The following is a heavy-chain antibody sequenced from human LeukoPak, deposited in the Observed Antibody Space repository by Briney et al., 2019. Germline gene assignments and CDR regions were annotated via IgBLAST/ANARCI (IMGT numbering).Heavy chain of an antibody. Sequence: PGGSLRLSCAASGFTFSNAWMNWVRQAPGKGLEWVGRIKSKTDGGTTDYAAPVKGRFTISRDDSKNTLYLQMNSLKTEDTAVYCCPTASLRFLEWLSTDYWGQGTLVTVSS. D-gene: IGHD3-3*01. CDR3: PTASLRFLEWLSTDY. CDR2: IKSKTDGGTT. CDR1: GFTFSNAW. J-gene: IGHJ4*02. V-gene: IGHV3-15*07.